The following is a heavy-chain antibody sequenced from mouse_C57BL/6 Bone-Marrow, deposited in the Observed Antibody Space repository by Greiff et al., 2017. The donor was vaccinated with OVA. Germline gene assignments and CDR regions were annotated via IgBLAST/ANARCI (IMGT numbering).Heavy chain of an antibody. J-gene: IGHJ4*01. CDR1: GYAFSSYW. Sequence: QVHVKQSGAELVKPGASVKISCKASGYAFSSYWMNWVKQRPGKGLEWIGQIYPGDGDTNYNGKFKGKATLTADKSSSTAYMQLSSLTSEDSAVYFCARGYYGRGAYAMDYWGQGTSVTVSS. CDR2: IYPGDGDT. CDR3: ARGYYGRGAYAMDY. V-gene: IGHV1-80*01. D-gene: IGHD1-1*01.